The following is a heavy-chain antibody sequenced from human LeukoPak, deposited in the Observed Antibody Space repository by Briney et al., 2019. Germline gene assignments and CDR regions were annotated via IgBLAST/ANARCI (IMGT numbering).Heavy chain of an antibody. D-gene: IGHD3-22*01. J-gene: IGHJ5*02. Sequence: SETLSLTCTVSGGSISSSYWSWMRRPPGKGLEWIGYIHYSGSTNYNPSLKSRVSISVDTSKKQFSLKLSSVTAADTAVYYCATGSGFYNWFDPWGQGTLVTVSS. V-gene: IGHV4-59*01. CDR3: ATGSGFYNWFDP. CDR1: GGSISSSY. CDR2: IHYSGST.